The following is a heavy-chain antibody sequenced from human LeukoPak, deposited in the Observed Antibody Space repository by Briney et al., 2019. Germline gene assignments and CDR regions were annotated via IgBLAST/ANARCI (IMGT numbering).Heavy chain of an antibody. Sequence: GASVKVSCKASGYTFTSYGISWVRQAPGQGLEWMGWISAYNGNTNYAQKLQGRVTMTTDTSTSTAYMELRSLRSDDTAVYYCARGSGSGWPQGYWFDPWGQGTLVTVSS. CDR2: ISAYNGNT. J-gene: IGHJ5*02. V-gene: IGHV1-18*01. CDR3: ARGSGSGWPQGYWFDP. CDR1: GYTFTSYG. D-gene: IGHD6-19*01.